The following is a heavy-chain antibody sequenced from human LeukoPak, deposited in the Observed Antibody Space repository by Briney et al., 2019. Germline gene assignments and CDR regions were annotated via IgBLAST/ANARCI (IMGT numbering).Heavy chain of an antibody. D-gene: IGHD6-6*01. Sequence: PSETLSLTCTVSGGSISSGSYYWSWIRQPAGKGLEWIGRIYTSGSTNYNPSLKSRVTISVDTSKNQFSLKLNSVTAADTAVYYCARGEWSSSPFDYWGQGTLVTVSS. CDR2: IYTSGST. CDR1: GGSISSGSYY. CDR3: ARGEWSSSPFDY. V-gene: IGHV4-61*02. J-gene: IGHJ4*02.